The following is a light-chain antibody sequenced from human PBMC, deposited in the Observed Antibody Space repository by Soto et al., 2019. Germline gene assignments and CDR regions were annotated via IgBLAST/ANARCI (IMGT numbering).Light chain of an antibody. CDR1: QTINSW. J-gene: IGKJ1*01. CDR3: QQYDTLWT. CDR2: KAS. Sequence: DIQMTQSPSILSASVGERVTITCRANQTINSWLAWYQQKPGKAPKLLIYKASNLESVVPSRFSGSGSGTEYTLTISSLQPDDFATYYCQQYDTLWTFGQGTKVEIK. V-gene: IGKV1-5*03.